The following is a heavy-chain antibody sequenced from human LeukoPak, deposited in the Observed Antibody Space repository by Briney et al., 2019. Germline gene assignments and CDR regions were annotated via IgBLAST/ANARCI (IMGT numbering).Heavy chain of an antibody. Sequence: SETLSLTCTVSGGSISSYYWSWIRQPPGKGLEWIGYTYYSGSTNYNPSLKSRVTISVDTSKNQFSLKLSSVTAADTAVYYCARVRQDFWSGYLSNDAFDIWGQGTMVTVPS. V-gene: IGHV4-59*01. CDR1: GGSISSYY. CDR2: TYYSGST. CDR3: ARVRQDFWSGYLSNDAFDI. D-gene: IGHD3-3*01. J-gene: IGHJ3*02.